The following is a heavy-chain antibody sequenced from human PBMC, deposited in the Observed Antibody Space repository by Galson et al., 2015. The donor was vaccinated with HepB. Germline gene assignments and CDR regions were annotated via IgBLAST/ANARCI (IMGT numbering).Heavy chain of an antibody. J-gene: IGHJ4*02. Sequence: SVKVSCKASGYTFTSYGINWVRQATGQGLEWMGWMIPNSGATGYAQKFQGRVIMTRNTSINTAYMELRGLISEDTAVYYCASPAEGGRGTSLRYWGQGTLVTVAS. CDR2: MIPNSGAT. V-gene: IGHV1-8*01. CDR1: GYTFTSYG. CDR3: ASPAEGGRGTSLRY. D-gene: IGHD1-1*01.